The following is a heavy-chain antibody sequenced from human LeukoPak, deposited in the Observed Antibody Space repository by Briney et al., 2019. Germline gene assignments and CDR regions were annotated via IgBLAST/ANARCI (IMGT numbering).Heavy chain of an antibody. CDR1: GFTVSNKH. V-gene: IGHV3-53*01. CDR3: ARDRVEVTTSMLGGVKRTVTDYYGMDV. CDR2: TYSDGTT. Sequence: PGGSLRLTCGASGFTVSNKHMSWVRQAPGKGLEWVSITYSDGTTYYADSVKGRFTISRDNSRNTLYVQMNSLRAEDTAVYFCARDRVEVTTSMLGGVKRTVTDYYGMDVWGQGTTVTVSS. J-gene: IGHJ6*02. D-gene: IGHD3-16*01.